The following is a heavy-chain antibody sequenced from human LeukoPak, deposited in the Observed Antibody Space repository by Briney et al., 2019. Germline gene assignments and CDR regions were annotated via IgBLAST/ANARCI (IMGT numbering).Heavy chain of an antibody. Sequence: SETLSLTCTVSGGSISSYYWSWIRQPPGKGLEWIGYINYSGSTNYNPSLKSRVTISVDTSKNQFSLKLSSVTAADTAVYYCARGKLRFLEWLLDWFDPWGRGTLVTVSS. J-gene: IGHJ5*02. V-gene: IGHV4-59*01. CDR3: ARGKLRFLEWLLDWFDP. CDR1: GGSISSYY. D-gene: IGHD3-3*01. CDR2: INYSGST.